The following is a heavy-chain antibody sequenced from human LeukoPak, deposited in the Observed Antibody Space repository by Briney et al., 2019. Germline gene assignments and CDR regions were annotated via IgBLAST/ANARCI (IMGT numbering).Heavy chain of an antibody. CDR2: IYTSGST. CDR1: GGSISSYY. Sequence: SETLSLTCTVSGGSISSYYWSWIRQPAGKGLEWIGRIYTSGSTNYNPSLKSRVTMSVDTSKNQSSLKLSSVTAADTAVYYCARGGMAAARIDYWGQGTLVTVSS. CDR3: ARGGMAAARIDY. V-gene: IGHV4-4*07. J-gene: IGHJ4*02. D-gene: IGHD6-13*01.